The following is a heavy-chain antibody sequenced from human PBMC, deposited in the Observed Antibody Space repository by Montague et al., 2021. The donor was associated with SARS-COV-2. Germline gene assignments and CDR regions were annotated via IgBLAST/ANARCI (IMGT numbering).Heavy chain of an antibody. CDR3: ARQLRVRRTWQVGDYNHYGMDV. V-gene: IGHV4-4*02. J-gene: IGHJ6*02. D-gene: IGHD1-1*01. Sequence: SETLSLTCAVSGGSISSRNWWSWVRQPPGKGLEWIGEIYHSGSTNYNPSLQSRVTISVDTSRNQFSLRLTSVTAADTAVYYCARQLRVRRTWQVGDYNHYGMDVWGQGTTVSVSS. CDR2: IYHSGST. CDR1: GGSISSRNW.